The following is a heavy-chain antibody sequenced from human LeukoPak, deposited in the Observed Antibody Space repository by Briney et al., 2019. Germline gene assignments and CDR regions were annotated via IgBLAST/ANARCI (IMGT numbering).Heavy chain of an antibody. CDR1: GGSISSSSYY. Sequence: SETLSLTCTVSGGSISSSSYYWGWIRQPPGKGLEWIGSIYYSGSTYYNPSLKSRVTISVDTSKNQFSLKLSSVTAADTAVYYCARGNHEVLWFGELLVGYYYMDVWGKGTTVTISS. V-gene: IGHV4-39*07. CDR2: IYYSGST. J-gene: IGHJ6*03. D-gene: IGHD3-10*01. CDR3: ARGNHEVLWFGELLVGYYYMDV.